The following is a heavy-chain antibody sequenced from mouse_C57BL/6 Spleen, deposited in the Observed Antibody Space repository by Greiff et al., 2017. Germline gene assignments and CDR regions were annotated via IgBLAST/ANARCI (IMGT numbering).Heavy chain of an antibody. Sequence: EVQGVEPGEGLVKPGGSLKLSCAASGFTFSSYAMSWVRQTPEKRLEWVAYISSGGDYIYYADTVKGRFTISRDNARNTLYLQMSSLKSEDTAMYYCTRGSLADAMDYWGQGTSVTVSS. V-gene: IGHV5-9-1*02. CDR1: GFTFSSYA. J-gene: IGHJ4*01. CDR2: ISSGGDYI. CDR3: TRGSLADAMDY.